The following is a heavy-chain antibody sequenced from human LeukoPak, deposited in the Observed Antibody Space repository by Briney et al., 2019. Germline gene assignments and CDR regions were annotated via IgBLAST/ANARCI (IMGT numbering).Heavy chain of an antibody. CDR3: AKDLRGYYDSSGYFDY. J-gene: IGHJ4*02. Sequence: LRLSCAASGFTFDDHAMHWVRQAPGKGLEWVSGISWNSGSIGYADSVKGRFTISRDNAKNSLYLQMNSLRAEDTALYYCAKDLRGYYDSSGYFDYWGQGTLVTVSS. CDR2: ISWNSGSI. D-gene: IGHD3-22*01. V-gene: IGHV3-9*01. CDR1: GFTFDDHA.